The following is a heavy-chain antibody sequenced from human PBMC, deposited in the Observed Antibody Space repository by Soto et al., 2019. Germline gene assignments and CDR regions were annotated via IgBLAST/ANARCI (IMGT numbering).Heavy chain of an antibody. Sequence: DSVKVSCKASGYTFTSYGISWVRQAPGQGLEWMGWISAYNGNTNYAQKLQGRVTMTTDTSTSTAYMELRSLRSDDTAVYYCARDSVEKGFGELFGWFDPCGQVTLVTVSS. V-gene: IGHV1-18*01. CDR2: ISAYNGNT. CDR3: ARDSVEKGFGELFGWFDP. J-gene: IGHJ5*02. D-gene: IGHD3-10*01. CDR1: GYTFTSYG.